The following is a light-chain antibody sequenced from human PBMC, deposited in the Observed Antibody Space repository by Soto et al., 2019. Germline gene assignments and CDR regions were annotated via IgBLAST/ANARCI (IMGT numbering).Light chain of an antibody. CDR1: QSVSNN. CDR3: QQYNNWPRT. Sequence: EIVMTQSPATLSVSPGERATLSCRASQSVSNNLAWYQQKPGQAPRLLIYGASTRATGIPARFSGSGSGTEFSLTISSLQSEDFGVYYCQQYNNWPRTFGQGTKVEIK. CDR2: GAS. J-gene: IGKJ1*01. V-gene: IGKV3-15*01.